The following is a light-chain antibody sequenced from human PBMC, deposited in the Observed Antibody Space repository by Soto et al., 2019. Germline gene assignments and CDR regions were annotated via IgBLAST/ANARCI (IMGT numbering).Light chain of an antibody. V-gene: IGKV3-15*01. CDR2: GAS. Sequence: DIVMTQSPATLSVSPGERATLSCRASQSVSSNLAWYQQKPGQAPRLLIYGASTRATGIPARFSGSGSGTEFTLTISSLQSEDFAVYYCQQYTNWPETFGQGTKVEIK. CDR3: QQYTNWPET. CDR1: QSVSSN. J-gene: IGKJ1*01.